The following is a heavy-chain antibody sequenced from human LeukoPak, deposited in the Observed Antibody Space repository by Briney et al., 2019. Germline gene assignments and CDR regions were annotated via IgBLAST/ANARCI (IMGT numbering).Heavy chain of an antibody. Sequence: SETLSLTCTVSGGSISSGGYYWGWIRQPPGKGLEWIGSIYYTGRTDYNPSLKSRVTISTDTSKTQFSLKLNSVSAADTAVYYCARAKPIRGVIHDVFDIWGQGTMLIVS. D-gene: IGHD3-10*01. CDR1: GGSISSGGYY. CDR3: ARAKPIRGVIHDVFDI. J-gene: IGHJ3*02. V-gene: IGHV4-39*07. CDR2: IYYTGRT.